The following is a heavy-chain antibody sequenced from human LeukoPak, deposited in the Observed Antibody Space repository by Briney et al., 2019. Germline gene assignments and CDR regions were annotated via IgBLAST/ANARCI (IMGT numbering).Heavy chain of an antibody. CDR2: INHSGST. CDR1: GGSFSGYY. Sequence: PSETLSLIRAVYGGSFSGYYWSWIRQPPGKGLEWIGEINHSGSTNYNPSLKSRVTISVDTSKNQFSLKLSSVTAADTAVYYCARAYTAMAPFGYWGQGTLVTVSS. D-gene: IGHD5-18*01. V-gene: IGHV4-34*01. J-gene: IGHJ4*02. CDR3: ARAYTAMAPFGY.